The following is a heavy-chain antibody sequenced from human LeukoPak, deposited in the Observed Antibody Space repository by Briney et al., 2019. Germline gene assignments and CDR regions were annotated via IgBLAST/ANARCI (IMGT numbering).Heavy chain of an antibody. Sequence: RGSLRLSCAASGFTFSDYYMSWIRQAPGKGLEWVSYISSSGSTIYYADSVKGRFTISRDNAKNSLYLQMNSLSAEDTAVYYCARSYSSSSTFDYWGQGTLVTVSS. J-gene: IGHJ4*02. CDR2: ISSSGSTI. D-gene: IGHD6-6*01. V-gene: IGHV3-11*04. CDR1: GFTFSDYY. CDR3: ARSYSSSSTFDY.